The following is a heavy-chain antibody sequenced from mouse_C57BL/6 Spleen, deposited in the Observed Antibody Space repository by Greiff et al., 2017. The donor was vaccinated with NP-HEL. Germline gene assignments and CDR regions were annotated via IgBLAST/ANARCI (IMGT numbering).Heavy chain of an antibody. CDR3: ARAYDYDGGYAMDY. CDR1: GFTFSDYG. D-gene: IGHD2-4*01. Sequence: DVKLVESGGGLVKPGGSLKLSCAASGFTFSDYGMHWVRQAPEKGLEWVAYISSGSSTIYYADTVKGRFTLSRDNAKNTLFMQMTSLRSEETAMYYCARAYDYDGGYAMDYWGQGTSVTVSS. J-gene: IGHJ4*01. V-gene: IGHV5-17*01. CDR2: ISSGSSTI.